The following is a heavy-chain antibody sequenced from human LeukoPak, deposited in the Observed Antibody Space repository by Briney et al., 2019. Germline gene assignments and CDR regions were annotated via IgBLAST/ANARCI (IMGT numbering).Heavy chain of an antibody. V-gene: IGHV1-18*01. CDR1: GYTFTSYG. CDR3: ARYYYGSSGYPVGAFEI. CDR2: ISGYNGNT. D-gene: IGHD3-22*01. Sequence: ASVKVSFKASGYTFTSYGNSWVRQPPGQGLEWMGWISGYNGNTNYAQKLQGRVIMTTDNSTSKAYREMRSLRSDDTAVYYCARYYYGSSGYPVGAFEIWGKGTIVTVS. J-gene: IGHJ3*02.